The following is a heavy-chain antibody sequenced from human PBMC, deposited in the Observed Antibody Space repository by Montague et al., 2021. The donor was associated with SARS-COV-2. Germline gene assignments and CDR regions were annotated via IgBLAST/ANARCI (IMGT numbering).Heavy chain of an antibody. J-gene: IGHJ4*02. V-gene: IGHV4-39*02. CDR1: GESIDRDTYY. D-gene: IGHD6-19*01. CDR3: ARPGSVSGWFYFDD. CDR2: LSSSGST. Sequence: SETLSLTCIVSGESIDRDTYYWGWIRQSPGKGLERIGSLSSSGSTYYNPSLRSLVTISMDTSKNHFSLKVNSVTATDTAVYFCARPGSVSGWFYFDDWGQGTLVSVSS.